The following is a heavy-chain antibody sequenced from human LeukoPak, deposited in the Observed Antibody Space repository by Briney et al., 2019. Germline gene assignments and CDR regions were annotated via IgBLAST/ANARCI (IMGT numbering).Heavy chain of an antibody. Sequence: GESLRLSCVVSGLTYSDYYMSWIRQAPGKGLEWISYISDSGSYANYADSVRGRFTISRDNAKNSLYLQMNSLRAEDTAFYYCAKSYDSGGNSSPFDYWGQGTLVTVSS. CDR2: ISDSGSYA. CDR3: AKSYDSGGNSSPFDY. D-gene: IGHD3-22*01. CDR1: GLTYSDYY. J-gene: IGHJ4*02. V-gene: IGHV3-11*03.